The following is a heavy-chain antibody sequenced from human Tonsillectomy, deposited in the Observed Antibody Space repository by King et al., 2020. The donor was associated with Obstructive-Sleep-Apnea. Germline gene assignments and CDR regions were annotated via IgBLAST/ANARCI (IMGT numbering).Heavy chain of an antibody. Sequence: VQLVESGGGLVQPGGSLRLSCAASGFTFSSYWMQWVRQAPGTGLVWVSRINSDGRSTTYADSVEGRFTISSDNAKNTLFLQMNRLRAEDTAVYYCARVAFSSPHFYYCGMDVWGQGTTVTVSS. CDR1: GFTFSSYW. CDR2: INSDGRST. V-gene: IGHV3-74*03. J-gene: IGHJ6*02. D-gene: IGHD3-3*02. CDR3: ARVAFSSPHFYYCGMDV.